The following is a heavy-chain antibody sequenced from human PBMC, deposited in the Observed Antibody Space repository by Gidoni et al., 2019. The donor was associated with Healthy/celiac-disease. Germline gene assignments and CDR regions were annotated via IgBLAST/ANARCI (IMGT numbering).Heavy chain of an antibody. CDR3: ARTQLGYCSGGSCYGGMDV. V-gene: IGHV1-69*01. J-gene: IGHJ6*02. D-gene: IGHD2-15*01. CDR2: IIPIFGTA. CDR1: GGTFSRYA. Sequence: QVQLVQSGAEVKKPGSSVKVSCKASGGTFSRYAISWVRQAPGQGLEWMGGIIPIFGTANDEKKVKGRGTITADEYTSTADRELSSLRSEDTAVYYCARTQLGYCSGGSCYGGMDVWGQGTTVTVSS.